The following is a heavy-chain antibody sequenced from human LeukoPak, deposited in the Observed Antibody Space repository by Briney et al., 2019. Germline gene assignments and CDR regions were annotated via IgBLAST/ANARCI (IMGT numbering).Heavy chain of an antibody. CDR3: ARHGYCSSTSCYTGPPYYFDY. Sequence: SETLSLTCTVSGGSISSSSYYWGWLRQPPGKGLEWIGSIYYSGSTYYNPSLKSRVTISVDTSKNQFSLKLSSVTAAGTAVYYCARHGYCSSTSCYTGPPYYFDYWGQGTLVTVSS. J-gene: IGHJ4*02. D-gene: IGHD2-2*02. CDR1: GGSISSSSYY. CDR2: IYYSGST. V-gene: IGHV4-39*01.